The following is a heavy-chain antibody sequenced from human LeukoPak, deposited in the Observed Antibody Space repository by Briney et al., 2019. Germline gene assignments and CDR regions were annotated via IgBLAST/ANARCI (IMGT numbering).Heavy chain of an antibody. CDR1: GFTFTTYA. CDR3: AKDIKGSGSYFDAFDI. CDR2: IGTAGGNT. Sequence: GGSLRLSCAASGFTFTTYAMSWVRQAPGKGLEWVSVIGTAGGNTYYADSVKGRFTISRDNAKNSLYLQMNSLRAEDTALYYCAKDIKGSGSYFDAFDIWGQGTMVTVSS. D-gene: IGHD3-10*01. V-gene: IGHV3-23*01. J-gene: IGHJ3*02.